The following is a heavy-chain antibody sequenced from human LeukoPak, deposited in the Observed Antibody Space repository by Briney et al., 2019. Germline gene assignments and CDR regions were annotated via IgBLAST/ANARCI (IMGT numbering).Heavy chain of an antibody. D-gene: IGHD2-2*01. Sequence: GASVKVSCKASGGTLSSYAISWGRQAPRQRPWWVGGGIPIFGTANYAQKFQGRVTITADESTSTAYMELSSLRSEDTAVYYCARDPRQLPHVHYYYYMDVWGKGTTVTVSS. J-gene: IGHJ6*03. CDR3: ARDPRQLPHVHYYYYMDV. V-gene: IGHV1-69*13. CDR1: GGTLSSYA. CDR2: GIPIFGTA.